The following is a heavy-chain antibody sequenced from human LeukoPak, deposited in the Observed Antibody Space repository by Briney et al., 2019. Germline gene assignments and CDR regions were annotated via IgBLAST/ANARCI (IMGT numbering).Heavy chain of an antibody. CDR3: ARDGLVPYDSSGYYFY. Sequence: ASVKVSCKASGYTFTGYYMHWVRQAPGQGLEWMGWINPNSGGTNYAQKLQGRVTMTTDTSTSTAYMELRSLRSDDTAVYYCARDGLVPYDSSGYYFYWGQGTLVTVSS. D-gene: IGHD3-22*01. V-gene: IGHV1-2*02. J-gene: IGHJ4*02. CDR1: GYTFTGYY. CDR2: INPNSGGT.